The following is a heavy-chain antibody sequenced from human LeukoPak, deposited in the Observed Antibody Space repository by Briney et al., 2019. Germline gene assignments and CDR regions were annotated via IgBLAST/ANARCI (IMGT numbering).Heavy chain of an antibody. J-gene: IGHJ4*02. D-gene: IGHD3-22*01. CDR1: GFIFSSYA. CDR3: ARAGRYYDSSGYYYV. CDR2: INSNGGTT. Sequence: GGSLRLSCAASGFIFSSYAMSWVRQAPGKGLEWVSSINSNGGTTYYADSVKGRLTVSRDNSKNTLYLQMNSLRAEDTAVYYCARAGRYYDSSGYYYVWGQGTLVTVSS. V-gene: IGHV3-23*01.